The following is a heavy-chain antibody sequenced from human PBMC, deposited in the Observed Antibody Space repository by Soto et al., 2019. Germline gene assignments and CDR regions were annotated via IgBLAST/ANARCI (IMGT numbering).Heavy chain of an antibody. J-gene: IGHJ5*02. V-gene: IGHV4-39*01. CDR1: GGSISSSNYY. CDR2: IYYSGST. Sequence: QLQLQESGPGLVKPSETLSLTCTVSGGSISSSNYYWGWIRQPPGKVLEWIGSIYYSGSTYYNPSLKSRVTISVDTSKNQFSLKLSSVTAADTAVYDCATQEVGGSYVYTFDPWGQGTLVTVSS. D-gene: IGHD1-26*01. CDR3: ATQEVGGSYVYTFDP.